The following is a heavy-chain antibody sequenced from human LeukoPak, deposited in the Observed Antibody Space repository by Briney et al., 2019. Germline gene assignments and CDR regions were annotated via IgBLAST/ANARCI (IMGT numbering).Heavy chain of an antibody. Sequence: PGGSLRLSCAASGFTFSNFAMTWVRQAPGKGLEWVSTISSTDGTTFYADSVKGRFTISRDNSKNILYLQINNLRGEDTAVYHCAKRGVRGSYYFDHWGQGTLVTVSS. J-gene: IGHJ4*02. V-gene: IGHV3-23*01. CDR1: GFTFSNFA. D-gene: IGHD3-10*01. CDR3: AKRGVRGSYYFDH. CDR2: ISSTDGTT.